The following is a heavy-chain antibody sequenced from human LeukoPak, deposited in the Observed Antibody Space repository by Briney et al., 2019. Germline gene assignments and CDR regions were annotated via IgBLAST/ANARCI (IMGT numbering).Heavy chain of an antibody. CDR1: GFTFSSYG. J-gene: IGHJ4*01. V-gene: IGHV3-7*01. CDR3: ARDGTAAGLYFDL. CDR2: IRQDGGEK. Sequence: GGSLRLSCAASGFTFSSYGMHWVRQAPGKGLDWVASIRQDGGEKTYVDSVRGRFTISRDNTKNSLYLQMSSLRAEDTAVYYCARDGTAAGLYFDLWGQGTLVTVSS. D-gene: IGHD6-13*01.